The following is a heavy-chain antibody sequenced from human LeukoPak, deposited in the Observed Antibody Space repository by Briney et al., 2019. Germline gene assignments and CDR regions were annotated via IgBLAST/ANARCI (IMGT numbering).Heavy chain of an antibody. D-gene: IGHD3-10*01. V-gene: IGHV3-49*03. CDR2: IRSKAYGGTT. CDR3: TSPLLWFGELSYYFDY. J-gene: IGHJ4*02. Sequence: PGGPLRLSCTASGFTFGDYAMSWFRQAPGKGVEGVGFIRSKAYGGTTEYAASVKGRFTISRDDSKSIAYLQMNSLKTEDTAVYYCTSPLLWFGELSYYFDYWGQGTLVTVSS. CDR1: GFTFGDYA.